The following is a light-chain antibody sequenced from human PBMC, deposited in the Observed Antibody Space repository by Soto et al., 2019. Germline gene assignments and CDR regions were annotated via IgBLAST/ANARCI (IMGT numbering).Light chain of an antibody. CDR1: QSVTTSY. CDR2: GAS. J-gene: IGKJ1*01. V-gene: IGKV3-20*01. CDR3: QEYNNYWT. Sequence: EIVLTQSPGTLSLSPGERATLSCRASQSVTTSYLAWYQQKPGQAPRLLIYGASSRATGVPDRFSGSGSGTDFTLTISSLHPDDFATYYCQEYNNYWTFGQGTKVEVK.